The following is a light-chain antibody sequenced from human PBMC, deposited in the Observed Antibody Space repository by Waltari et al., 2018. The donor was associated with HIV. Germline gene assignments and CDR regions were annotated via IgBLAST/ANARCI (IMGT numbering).Light chain of an antibody. CDR1: QRISSN. Sequence: EILMTQSPATLSVSPGEEVTLSCRASQRISSNLAWEQQKPGQAPRHLIYGASTRAAGFPASFTVSRAGTEFTLTISTLQSEDLTIDYCQQFHNWPRTFGQGTKVESK. CDR3: QQFHNWPRT. J-gene: IGKJ1*01. V-gene: IGKV3-15*01. CDR2: GAS.